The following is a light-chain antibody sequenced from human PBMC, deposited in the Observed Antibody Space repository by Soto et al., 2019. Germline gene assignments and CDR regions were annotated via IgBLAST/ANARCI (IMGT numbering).Light chain of an antibody. Sequence: EIVLTQSPATLSLSPGERGTLSCRASQSVNSYLAWYQQRPGQAPRLLIYDASNRATGVPGRFSGSASGTDFTLTISSLEPEDFAVYYCQQGGSWPLTIGGGTKVDSK. V-gene: IGKV3-11*01. CDR2: DAS. CDR1: QSVNSY. CDR3: QQGGSWPLT. J-gene: IGKJ4*01.